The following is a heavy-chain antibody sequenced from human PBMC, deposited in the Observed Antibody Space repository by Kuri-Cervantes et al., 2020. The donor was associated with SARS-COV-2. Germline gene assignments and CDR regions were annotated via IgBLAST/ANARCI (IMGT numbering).Heavy chain of an antibody. Sequence: SETLSLTCTVSGGSISSSSYYWGWIRQPPGKGLEWIGSIYYSGSTYYNPSLKSRVTISVDTSKNQFSLKLSSVTAADTAVYYCARERYSSGCAFDIWGQGTMVTVSS. J-gene: IGHJ3*02. V-gene: IGHV4-39*07. CDR3: ARERYSSGCAFDI. CDR2: IYYSGST. D-gene: IGHD6-19*01. CDR1: GGSISSSSYY.